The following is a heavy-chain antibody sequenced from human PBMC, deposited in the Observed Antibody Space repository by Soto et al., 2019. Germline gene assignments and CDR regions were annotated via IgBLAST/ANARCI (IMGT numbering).Heavy chain of an antibody. CDR3: ANRPFFEWAPYYGLDV. D-gene: IGHD3-3*02. V-gene: IGHV4-4*02. CDR2: IFHSWNT. Sequence: QLQLQESGPGLVKPSATLSLTCVVSGGSITGSDWWPWVRQSPEKGLAWIGEIFHSWNTNYSPSLKGRVTISLVKYANQFSVKVNSVTVADTAIYYCANRPFFEWAPYYGLDVWGPGTTVIVSS. CDR1: GGSITGSDW. J-gene: IGHJ6*02.